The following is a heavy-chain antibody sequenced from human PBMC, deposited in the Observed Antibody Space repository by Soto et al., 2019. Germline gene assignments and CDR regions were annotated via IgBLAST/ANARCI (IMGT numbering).Heavy chain of an antibody. V-gene: IGHV4-31*03. D-gene: IGHD3-16*02. CDR2: IYYSGST. CDR3: ARAPQYYDYVWGSYRYYFDY. J-gene: IGHJ4*02. CDR1: GGSISSGGYY. Sequence: LSLTCTVSGGSISSGGYYWSWIRQHPGKGLEWIGYIYYSGSTYYNPSLKSRVTISVDTSKNQFSLKLSSVTAADTAVYYCARAPQYYDYVWGSYRYYFDYWGQGTLVTVSS.